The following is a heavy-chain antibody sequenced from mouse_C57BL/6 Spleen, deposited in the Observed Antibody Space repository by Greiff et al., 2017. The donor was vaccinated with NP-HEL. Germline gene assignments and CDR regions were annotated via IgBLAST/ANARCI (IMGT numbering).Heavy chain of an antibody. V-gene: IGHV1-80*01. J-gene: IGHJ4*01. D-gene: IGHD1-1*02. CDR1: GYAFSSYW. CDR3: ARENMAAPYAMDY. Sequence: VQLQQSGAELVKPGASVKISCKASGYAFSSYWMIWVKQRPGKGLEWIGQIYPGDGDTNYNGKFKGKATLTADKSSSTAYMQLSSLTSEDSAVYFCARENMAAPYAMDYWGQGTSVTVSS. CDR2: IYPGDGDT.